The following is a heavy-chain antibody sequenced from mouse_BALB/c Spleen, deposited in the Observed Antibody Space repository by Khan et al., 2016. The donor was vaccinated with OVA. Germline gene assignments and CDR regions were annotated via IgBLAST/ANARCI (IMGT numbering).Heavy chain of an antibody. D-gene: IGHD1-1*01. J-gene: IGHJ4*01. CDR1: GFSLSRYN. CDR2: IWSGGST. V-gene: IGHV2-6-4*01. Sequence: VQLEESGPGLVAPSQSLSITCTVSGFSLSRYNVHWIRQPPGKGLEWLGMIWSGGSTDYNSALKSRLSISKVNSKSQVFLTMNSLQTDDTAMYYCARAYGTSLGYYAMDYWGQGTSVTVSS. CDR3: ARAYGTSLGYYAMDY.